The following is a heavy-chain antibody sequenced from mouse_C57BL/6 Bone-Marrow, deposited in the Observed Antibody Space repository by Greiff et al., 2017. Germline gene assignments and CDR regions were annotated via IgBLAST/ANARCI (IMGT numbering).Heavy chain of an antibody. D-gene: IGHD2-3*01. CDR1: GYTFTSYW. CDR3: ARNYDGSMDN. CDR2: IEPSDSYT. J-gene: IGHJ4*01. V-gene: IGHV1-69*01. Sequence: QVQLQQPGAELVMPGASVKLSCKASGYTFTSYWMHWVKQRPGQGLEWIGEIEPSDSYTDYNQKFKGKSTLTVDKSASTAYRQLSSLPSEDSAVYYCARNYDGSMDNWGQGTSVTVSS.